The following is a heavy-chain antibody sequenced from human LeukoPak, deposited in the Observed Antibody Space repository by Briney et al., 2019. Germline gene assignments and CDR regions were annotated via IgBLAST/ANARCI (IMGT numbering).Heavy chain of an antibody. Sequence: SETLSLTCAVSGDSISSGGYSWSWIRQPPGKGLEWIGYIYHSGSTYYNPSLKSRVTISVDRSKNQFSLKLSSVTAADTAVYYCARGGVVVTAEPTDAFDIWGQGTMVTVSS. J-gene: IGHJ3*02. CDR1: GDSISSGGYS. CDR2: IYHSGST. V-gene: IGHV4-30-2*01. D-gene: IGHD2-21*02. CDR3: ARGGVVVTAEPTDAFDI.